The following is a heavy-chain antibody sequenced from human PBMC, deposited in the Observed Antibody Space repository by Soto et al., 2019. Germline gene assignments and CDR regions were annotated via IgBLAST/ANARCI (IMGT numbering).Heavy chain of an antibody. Sequence: GGSLRLSCEASGFTFGSYAMTWVRQALGKGLDWVSAIRGSGGDTYYADSVKGRFTISRDNSRYTLYLHMNSLRTEDTAVYYCARQINSRSHYSFEYWGQGILVTVS. CDR2: IRGSGGDT. CDR1: GFTFGSYA. CDR3: ARQINSRSHYSFEY. D-gene: IGHD1-26*01. V-gene: IGHV3-23*01. J-gene: IGHJ4*02.